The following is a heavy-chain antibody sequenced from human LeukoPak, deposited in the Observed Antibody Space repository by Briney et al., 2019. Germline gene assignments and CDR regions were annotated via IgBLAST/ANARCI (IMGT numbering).Heavy chain of an antibody. CDR2: IYTSGST. CDR1: GDSISSYY. Sequence: SETLSLTCTVSGDSISSYYWSWTRQPAGKGLEWIGRIYTSGSTNYNPSLKSRVTMSVDTSKNQFSLKLSSVTAADTAVYYCAQKVYGSGSYYPSWGQGTLVTVSS. J-gene: IGHJ4*02. CDR3: AQKVYGSGSYYPS. D-gene: IGHD3-10*01. V-gene: IGHV4-4*07.